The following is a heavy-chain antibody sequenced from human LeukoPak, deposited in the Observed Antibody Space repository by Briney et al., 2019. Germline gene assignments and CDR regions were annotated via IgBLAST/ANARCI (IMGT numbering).Heavy chain of an antibody. J-gene: IGHJ6*02. CDR2: ISGSGDNT. Sequence: GGSLRLSCAASGFTFSSYAMSWVRQVPGKGLEWVSVISGSGDNTYYADSVKGRFTISRDNSKNTLYLQMNSPRAEDTAVYYCAKDVSVRYYDFWSGYGIDVWGQGTTVTVSS. D-gene: IGHD3-3*01. CDR1: GFTFSSYA. V-gene: IGHV3-23*01. CDR3: AKDVSVRYYDFWSGYGIDV.